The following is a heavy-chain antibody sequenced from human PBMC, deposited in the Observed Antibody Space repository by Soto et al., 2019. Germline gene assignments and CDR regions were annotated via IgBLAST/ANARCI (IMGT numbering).Heavy chain of an antibody. V-gene: IGHV3-30*18. D-gene: IGHD2-15*01. CDR1: GFTFNSHG. CDR3: AKRGFCGGGSCYSFHFDY. Sequence: GGSLRLSCAASGFTFNSHGMHWVRQAPGKGLEWVALISYDGSNIYYVDSVKGRFTISRDNSKNTLYLQMNSLRPEDTAVYYCAKRGFCGGGSCYSFHFDYWGPGTLVTVSS. J-gene: IGHJ4*02. CDR2: ISYDGSNI.